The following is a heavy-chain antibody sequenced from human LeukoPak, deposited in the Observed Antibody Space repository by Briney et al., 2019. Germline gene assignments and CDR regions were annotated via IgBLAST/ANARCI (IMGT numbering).Heavy chain of an antibody. CDR2: IYYSGST. D-gene: IGHD2-21*01. CDR3: ARSVSWGLLVRDDAFDI. Sequence: PSETLSLTCTVSGGSISSYYWSWTRQPPGKGLEWIGYIYYSGSTNYNPSLKSRVTISVDTSKNQFSLKLSSVTAADTAVYYCARSVSWGLLVRDDAFDIWGQGRMVTVSS. J-gene: IGHJ3*02. V-gene: IGHV4-59*01. CDR1: GGSISSYY.